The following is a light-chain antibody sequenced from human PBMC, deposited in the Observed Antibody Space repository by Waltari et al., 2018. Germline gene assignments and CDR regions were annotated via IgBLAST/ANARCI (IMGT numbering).Light chain of an antibody. Sequence: DIQMTQSPSALSASVGDRVTITCRASQSIRNYLKWYQPKPGKPPKVLIYGSSSLQSGFPSRFSGSGSGTDFTLIINNLQPEDCAVYYCQQSYSTLVTFGQGTRLEIK. CDR1: QSIRNY. V-gene: IGKV1-39*01. J-gene: IGKJ5*01. CDR3: QQSYSTLVT. CDR2: GSS.